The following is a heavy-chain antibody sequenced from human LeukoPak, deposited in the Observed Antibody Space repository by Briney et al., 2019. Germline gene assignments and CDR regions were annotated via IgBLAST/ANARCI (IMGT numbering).Heavy chain of an antibody. CDR2: IKQDGSEK. Sequence: GGSLRLSCAASGFTFSSYWMSWVRQAPGKGLEWVANIKQDGSEKYYVDSVKGRFTISRDNAKNSLYLQMNSLRAEDTAAYYCARDVAAADYYYYYYYMDVWGKGTTVTVSS. V-gene: IGHV3-7*01. CDR3: ARDVAAADYYYYYYYMDV. CDR1: GFTFSSYW. D-gene: IGHD6-13*01. J-gene: IGHJ6*03.